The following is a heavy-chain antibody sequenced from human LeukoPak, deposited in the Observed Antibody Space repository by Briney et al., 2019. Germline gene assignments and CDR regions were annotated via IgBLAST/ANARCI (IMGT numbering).Heavy chain of an antibody. CDR3: ARDRDYSDTSGLFDY. J-gene: IGHJ4*02. V-gene: IGHV1-2*02. Sequence: VASVKVSCKDSGYTFAGYYIHWVRQAPGQGLEWAGWINPNSGVINSAQKFQGRVAMTRDASISTAYMELTGLKSDDTAVYYCARDRDYSDTSGLFDYWGQGTLVTVSS. CDR1: GYTFAGYY. D-gene: IGHD3-22*01. CDR2: INPNSGVI.